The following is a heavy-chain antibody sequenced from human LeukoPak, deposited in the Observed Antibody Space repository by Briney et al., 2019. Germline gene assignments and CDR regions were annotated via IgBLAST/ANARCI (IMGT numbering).Heavy chain of an antibody. D-gene: IGHD5-18*01. V-gene: IGHV3-9*01. J-gene: IGHJ6*02. CDR2: ISWNSGSI. Sequence: GGSLRLSCAPSGFTFDDYAMHWVREAPGKGLEWVSGISWNSGSIGYADSVKGRFTISRDNAKNSLYLQMNSLRAEDTALYYCAKDISSYGIEDGVYYYYGMDVWGQGTTVTVSS. CDR1: GFTFDDYA. CDR3: AKDISSYGIEDGVYYYYGMDV.